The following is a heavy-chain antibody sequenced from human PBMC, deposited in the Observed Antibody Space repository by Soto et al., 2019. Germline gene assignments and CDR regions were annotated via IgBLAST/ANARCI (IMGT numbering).Heavy chain of an antibody. CDR1: GISLTTSGVG. J-gene: IGHJ4*02. CDR2: IYWDDDK. D-gene: IGHD6-19*01. V-gene: IGHV2-5*02. Sequence: QITLKGSGPTLVKPTQTLTLTCTLYGISLTTSGVGLGWLRQTPGKALEWLALIYWDDDKRYSPSLKSRRTTTEDPSKNQVVLTMTNMDPVDTATYYFAHRQTVEVYSSGWYFDYWGQGTLVPVSS. CDR3: AHRQTVEVYSSGWYFDY.